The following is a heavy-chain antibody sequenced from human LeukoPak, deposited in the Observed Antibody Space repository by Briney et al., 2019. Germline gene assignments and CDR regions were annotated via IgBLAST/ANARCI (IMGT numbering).Heavy chain of an antibody. J-gene: IGHJ4*02. V-gene: IGHV1-69*04. Sequence: ASVKVSCKASGGTFSSYAISWVRQAPGQGLEWMGRIIPILGIANYAQKFQGRVTIPADKSTSTAYMELSSLRSEDTAVYYCAGDDGTDGTYDYWGQGTLVTVSS. D-gene: IGHD1-1*01. CDR3: AGDDGTDGTYDY. CDR1: GGTFSSYA. CDR2: IIPILGIA.